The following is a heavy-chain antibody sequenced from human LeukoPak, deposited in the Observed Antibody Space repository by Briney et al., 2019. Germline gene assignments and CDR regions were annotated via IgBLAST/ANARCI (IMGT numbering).Heavy chain of an antibody. Sequence: PGGSLRLSCAASGFTFSRCWMNWVRQAPGKGLEWAANIKQDGSVKKYVDSVKGRFTISRDNAKNSLYLQMNSLRAEDTAVYYCASYRIVGGYDGFDIWGQGTMVTVSS. CDR3: ASYRIVGGYDGFDI. CDR1: GFTFSRCW. CDR2: IKQDGSVK. V-gene: IGHV3-7*01. J-gene: IGHJ3*02. D-gene: IGHD2-15*01.